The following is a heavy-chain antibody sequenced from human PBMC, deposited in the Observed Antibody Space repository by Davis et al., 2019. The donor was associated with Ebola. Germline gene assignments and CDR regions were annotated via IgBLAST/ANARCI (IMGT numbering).Heavy chain of an antibody. V-gene: IGHV3-23*01. CDR3: AKESRGAVVTSFAFDI. J-gene: IGHJ3*02. Sequence: PGGSLRLSCAASGFTFSSYAMSWVRQAPGKGLEWVSAISGGGGSTYYADSVKGRFTISRDNAKNSLYLQMNSLRAEDTALYYCAKESRGAVVTSFAFDIWGQGTMVTVSS. D-gene: IGHD4-23*01. CDR1: GFTFSSYA. CDR2: ISGGGGST.